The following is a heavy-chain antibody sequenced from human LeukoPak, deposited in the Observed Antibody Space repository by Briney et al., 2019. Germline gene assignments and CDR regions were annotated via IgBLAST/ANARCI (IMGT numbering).Heavy chain of an antibody. J-gene: IGHJ6*02. V-gene: IGHV4-34*01. D-gene: IGHD1-26*01. CDR2: INHSGST. CDR1: GGSFSGYY. CDR3: ARASGIYGMDV. Sequence: SETLSLTCAVYGGSFSGYYWSWIRQPPGKGRAWIGEINHSGSTNYNPSLKSRVTISVDTSKNQFSLELSSVTAADTAVYYCARASGIYGMDVWGQGTTVTVSS.